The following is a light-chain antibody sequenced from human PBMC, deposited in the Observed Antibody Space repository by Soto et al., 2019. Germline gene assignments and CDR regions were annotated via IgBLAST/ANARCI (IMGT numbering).Light chain of an antibody. V-gene: IGLV2-14*01. J-gene: IGLJ2*01. CDR1: IRDVGAYNL. Sequence: QSALTQPASVSGSPGQSITISCAGTIRDVGAYNLVSWYQQYPGRAPQLILYAVRNRPSGISFRFSGFKSGNTASLTISGLQAEDEADYYCSSFTSKSTLIFGGGTKLTVL. CDR2: AVR. CDR3: SSFTSKSTLI.